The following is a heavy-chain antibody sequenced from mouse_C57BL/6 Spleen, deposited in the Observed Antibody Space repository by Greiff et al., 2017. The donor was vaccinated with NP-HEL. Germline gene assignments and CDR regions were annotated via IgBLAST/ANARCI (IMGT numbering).Heavy chain of an antibody. V-gene: IGHV1-81*01. J-gene: IGHJ2*01. CDR1: GYTFTSYG. CDR2: IYPRSGNT. Sequence: QVQLKESGAELARPGASVKLSCKASGYTFTSYGISWVKQRTGQGLEWIGEIYPRSGNTYYNEKFKGKATLTADKSSSTAYMELRSLTSEDSAVYFCARGVLPFFDYWGQGTTLTVSS. D-gene: IGHD2-12*01. CDR3: ARGVLPFFDY.